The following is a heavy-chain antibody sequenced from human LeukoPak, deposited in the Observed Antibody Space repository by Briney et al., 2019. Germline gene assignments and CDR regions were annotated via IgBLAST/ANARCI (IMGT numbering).Heavy chain of an antibody. CDR2: IYSGGSA. Sequence: GGSLRLSCAASGFTVSSNYMSWVRQAPGKGLEWVSVIYSGGSAYYADTVKGRFTISRDNSKNTLYLQMNSLRAEDTAVYYCARGGSWSHRGYYDILTGSPRTFDYWGQGTLVTVSS. CDR3: ARGGSWSHRGYYDILTGSPRTFDY. V-gene: IGHV3-66*01. J-gene: IGHJ4*02. CDR1: GFTVSSNY. D-gene: IGHD3-9*01.